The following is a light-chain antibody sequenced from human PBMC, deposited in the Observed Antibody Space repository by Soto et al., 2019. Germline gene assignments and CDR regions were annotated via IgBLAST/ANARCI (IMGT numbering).Light chain of an antibody. V-gene: IGKV3-11*01. CDR3: QLRTNWPPALT. CDR2: EAS. J-gene: IGKJ4*01. Sequence: EIVLTQSPATLSLSPGERATLSCRASQSVNSYLAWYQQRPGQAPRLLIYEASNRATGIPARFSGSGSGTDFTLTISRLEPEDFAVYYCQLRTNWPPALTFGGGTKVEIK. CDR1: QSVNSY.